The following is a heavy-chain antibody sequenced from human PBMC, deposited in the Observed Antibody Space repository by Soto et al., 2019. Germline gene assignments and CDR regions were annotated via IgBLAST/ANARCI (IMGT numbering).Heavy chain of an antibody. D-gene: IGHD5-12*01. CDR1: GGTFSKYT. V-gene: IGHV1-69*01. J-gene: IGHJ2*01. CDR2: IIPIYGTA. Sequence: QVQLVQSGAEVKKPGSSVKVSCKVSGGTFSKYTINWVRQAPGQGLEWMAGIIPIYGTANYAQKFQGRISVTVDESTTTAYMERRGLRSDDTAVYYCARDRDGYNYWYFDLWGRGSQITVSS. CDR3: ARDRDGYNYWYFDL.